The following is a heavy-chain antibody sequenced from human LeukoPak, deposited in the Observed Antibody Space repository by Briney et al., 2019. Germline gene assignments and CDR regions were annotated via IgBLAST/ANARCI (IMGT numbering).Heavy chain of an antibody. V-gene: IGHV1-69*02. CDR2: IIPILGIA. CDR1: GGTFSSYT. CDR3: ASDYYDSSGYPPKYDY. Sequence: GASVKVSCKASGGTFSSYTISWVRQAPGQGLESMGRIIPILGIANYAQKFQGRVTITADKSTSTAYMELSSLRSEDTAVYYCASDYYDSSGYPPKYDYWGQGTLVTVSS. J-gene: IGHJ4*02. D-gene: IGHD3-22*01.